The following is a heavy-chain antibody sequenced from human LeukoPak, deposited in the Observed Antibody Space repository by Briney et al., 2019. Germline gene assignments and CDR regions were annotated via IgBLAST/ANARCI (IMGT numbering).Heavy chain of an antibody. CDR1: GGSISIYY. Sequence: PSETLSLACSVSGGSISIYYWTWIRQIPGKGLEWIGYIYYTGTTNYNPLFESRATISVDTSKNQFSLKLTSVTAADTAVYFCARGEDFERYYLAYWGQGTLVTVSS. D-gene: IGHD3-9*01. V-gene: IGHV4-59*01. CDR3: ARGEDFERYYLAY. CDR2: IYYTGTT. J-gene: IGHJ4*02.